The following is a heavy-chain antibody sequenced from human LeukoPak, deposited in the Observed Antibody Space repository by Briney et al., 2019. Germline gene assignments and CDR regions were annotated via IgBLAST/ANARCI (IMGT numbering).Heavy chain of an antibody. CDR2: IIPTFGTA. Sequence: SVKVSCKASGGTFSSYAISWVRQAPGQGLEWMGGIIPTFGTANYAQKFQGRDTITADESTSTAYMELSSLRSEDTAVYYCARGARCSSTSCYAYYYGMDVWGKGTTVTVSS. CDR3: ARGARCSSTSCYAYYYGMDV. J-gene: IGHJ6*04. CDR1: GGTFSSYA. V-gene: IGHV1-69*01. D-gene: IGHD2-2*01.